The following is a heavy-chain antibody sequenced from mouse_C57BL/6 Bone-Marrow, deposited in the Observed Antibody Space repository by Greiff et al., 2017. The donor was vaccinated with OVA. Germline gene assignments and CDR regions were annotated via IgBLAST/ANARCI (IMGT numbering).Heavy chain of an antibody. Sequence: LVESGGGFVKPGGSLKLSCAASGFTFSSYAMSWVRQTPEKRLEWVATISDGGSYTYYPDNVKGRVTISRDNAKNNLYLQMSHLKSEDTAMYYWARDGFTTVVDAMDYWGQGTSVTVSS. CDR3: ARDGFTTVVDAMDY. J-gene: IGHJ4*01. CDR2: ISDGGSYT. CDR1: GFTFSSYA. V-gene: IGHV5-4*01. D-gene: IGHD1-1*01.